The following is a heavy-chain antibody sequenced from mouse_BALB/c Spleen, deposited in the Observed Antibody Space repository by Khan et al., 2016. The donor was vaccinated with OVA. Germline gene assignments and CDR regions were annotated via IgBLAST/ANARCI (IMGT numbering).Heavy chain of an antibody. D-gene: IGHD1-3*01. J-gene: IGHJ2*01. CDR2: IGAGGST. V-gene: IGHV2-9*02. CDR1: GFSLTSYG. CDR3: ARLEDI. Sequence: QVQLKQSGPGLVAPSQSLSITCTVSGFSLTSYGVHWVRQPPGKGLEWLGVIGAGGSTNYYSALMSRLCISKDNSKSQVFLKMNSLQTDYAAMYYCARLEDIWGQGTTLTVSS.